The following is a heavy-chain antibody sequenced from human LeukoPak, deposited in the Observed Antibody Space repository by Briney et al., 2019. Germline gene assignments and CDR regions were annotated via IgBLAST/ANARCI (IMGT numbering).Heavy chain of an antibody. V-gene: IGHV3-7*01. CDR1: GFTFSSYW. CDR2: IKQDGSEK. J-gene: IGHJ6*02. CDR3: ASGRTYYYYSYGMDV. D-gene: IGHD2-8*01. Sequence: GGSLRLSCAASGFTFSSYWMSWVRQAPGKGLEGVANIKQDGSEKYYVDSVKGRFTISRDNAKNSLYLQMNSLRAEDPAVYYCASGRTYYYYSYGMDVWGQGTTVTVSS.